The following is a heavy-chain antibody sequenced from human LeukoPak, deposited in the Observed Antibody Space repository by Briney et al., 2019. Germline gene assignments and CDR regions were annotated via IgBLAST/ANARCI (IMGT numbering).Heavy chain of an antibody. CDR3: ARDRRTVVVPGAFDI. V-gene: IGHV1-69*05. CDR2: IIPIFGTA. J-gene: IGHJ3*02. CDR1: GGTFSSYA. D-gene: IGHD2-21*01. Sequence: SVKVPCKASGGTFSSYATSWVRQAPGQGLEWMGGIIPIFGTANYAQKFQGRVTITTDESTSTAYMELSSLRSEDTAVYYCARDRRTVVVPGAFDIWGQGTMVTVSS.